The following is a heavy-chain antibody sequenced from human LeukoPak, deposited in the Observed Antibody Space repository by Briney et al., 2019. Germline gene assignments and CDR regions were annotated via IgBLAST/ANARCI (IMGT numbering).Heavy chain of an antibody. V-gene: IGHV3-33*01. J-gene: IGHJ4*02. CDR3: ARDSGSWWEQLAGSFDY. CDR2: IWYDGSNK. Sequence: PGGSLRLSCAASGFTFSSYGMHWVRQAPGKGLEWVAVIWYDGSNKYYADSVKGRFTISRDNSKNTLYLQMNSLRAEDTAVYYCARDSGSWWEQLAGSFDYWGQGTLVTVSS. D-gene: IGHD6-6*01. CDR1: GFTFSSYG.